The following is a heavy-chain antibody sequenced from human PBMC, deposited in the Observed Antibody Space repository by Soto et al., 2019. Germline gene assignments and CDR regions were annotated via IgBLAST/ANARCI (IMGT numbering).Heavy chain of an antibody. Sequence: PVGSRRLSCAASGFNFSSYAMHWVRQAPGKGLEWVAFISYDGSNKYYADSVKGRFTISRDNSKNTLYLQMNSLRGEDTAVYYCTRRGYGMDVWGQGTTVTVSS. CDR1: GFNFSSYA. J-gene: IGHJ6*02. V-gene: IGHV3-30-3*01. CDR2: ISYDGSNK. CDR3: TRRGYGMDV.